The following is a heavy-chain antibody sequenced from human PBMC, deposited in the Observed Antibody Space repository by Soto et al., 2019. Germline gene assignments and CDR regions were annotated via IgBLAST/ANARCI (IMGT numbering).Heavy chain of an antibody. J-gene: IGHJ4*02. CDR2: TSYDGTNE. Sequence: GGSLRLSCAASGFNLWSNGMHWVRQAPGKGLEWVAITSYDGTNEYYADSVKGRFTISRDNSKNMLYLQMNSQRTDDTAMYYCAKGLWSGYSPFDYWGPGTQVTV. V-gene: IGHV3-30*18. D-gene: IGHD3-3*01. CDR1: GFNLWSNG. CDR3: AKGLWSGYSPFDY.